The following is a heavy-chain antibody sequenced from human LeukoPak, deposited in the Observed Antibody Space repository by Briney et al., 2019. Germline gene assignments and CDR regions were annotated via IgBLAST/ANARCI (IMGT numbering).Heavy chain of an antibody. CDR1: GGSISSSSYY. V-gene: IGHV4-39*01. CDR2: IYYSGST. Sequence: SETLSLTCTVSGGSISSSSYYWGWIRQPPGKGLEWIGSIYYSGSTYYNPSLKSRVTISVDTSKNQFSLKLSSVTAADTAVYYCASLQAVSGTFGNYWGQGTLVTVSS. CDR3: ASLQAVSGTFGNY. J-gene: IGHJ4*02. D-gene: IGHD6-19*01.